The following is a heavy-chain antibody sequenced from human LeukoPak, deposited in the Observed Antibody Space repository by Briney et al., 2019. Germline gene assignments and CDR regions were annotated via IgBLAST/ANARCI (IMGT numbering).Heavy chain of an antibody. CDR1: GYTFTSYG. J-gene: IGHJ4*02. CDR2: ISAYNGNT. Sequence: GASVKVSCKASGYTFTSYGISWVRQAPGQGLEWMGWISAYNGNTNYAQKLQGRVTITADESTSTAYMELSSLRSEDTAVYYCARGSPGASVAGRQYIFDYWGQGTLVTVSS. D-gene: IGHD6-19*01. CDR3: ARGSPGASVAGRQYIFDY. V-gene: IGHV1-18*01.